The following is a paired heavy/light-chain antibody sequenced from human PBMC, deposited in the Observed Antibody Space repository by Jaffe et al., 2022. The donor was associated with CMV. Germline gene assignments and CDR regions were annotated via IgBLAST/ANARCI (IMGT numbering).Light chain of an antibody. Sequence: IQLTQSPSSLSASVGDRVTITCRASQGISSNLAWYQQTPGKAPKLLIYVASTLQSGVPSRFSGSGSGTDFTLTISSLQPEDFATYYCQHLSSYPLTFGGGTKVEIK. J-gene: IGKJ4*01. V-gene: IGKV1-9*01. CDR3: QHLSSYPLT. CDR2: VAS. CDR1: QGISSN.
Heavy chain of an antibody. CDR2: IWFDGSQK. CDR3: ARDNYEGPYNGDFDY. J-gene: IGHJ4*02. CDR1: GFTFSSYA. Sequence: QVQLVESGGGLVQPGRSLRLSCAASGFTFSSYAMHWVRQAPGKGLEWVAVIWFDGSQKYYADSVKGRFTVSRDDSKNTLALQMNSLRAEDTAVYFCARDNYEGPYNGDFDYWGQGTLVTVSS. D-gene: IGHD3-10*01. V-gene: IGHV3-33*01.